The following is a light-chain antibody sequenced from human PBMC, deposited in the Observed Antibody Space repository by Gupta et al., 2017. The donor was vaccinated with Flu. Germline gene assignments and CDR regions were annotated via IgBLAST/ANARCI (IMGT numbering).Light chain of an antibody. CDR1: QGSDNY. J-gene: IGKJ1*01. CDR2: DAS. CDR3: QQSYTTPPT. V-gene: IGKV1-39*01. Sequence: DIQLPQSPSSLSASVGDRVTITCRASQGSDNYLNWYLQKPGKAPILLIYDASTLQAGVPSRCSGSGYGADFTLTISSLQPEDSATYYCQQSYTTPPTFGHGTKVEI.